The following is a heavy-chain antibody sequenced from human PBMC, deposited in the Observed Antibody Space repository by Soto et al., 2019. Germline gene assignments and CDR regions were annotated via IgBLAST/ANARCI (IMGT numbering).Heavy chain of an antibody. CDR1: GASIGTRHYY. CDR3: TRLPAAAIDF. Sequence: SETLSLTCTVSGASIGTRHYYWGWTRQAPGKGLEWIASVSYSGATYYNPSLKSRVIISVDTSKNQFSLKLRSVTAADTAVYYCTRLPAAAIDFWGQGTVVTVSS. D-gene: IGHD6-13*01. J-gene: IGHJ4*02. CDR2: VSYSGAT. V-gene: IGHV4-39*01.